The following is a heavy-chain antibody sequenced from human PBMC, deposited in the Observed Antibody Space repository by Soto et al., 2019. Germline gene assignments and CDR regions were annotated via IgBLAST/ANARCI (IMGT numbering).Heavy chain of an antibody. CDR2: IYHSGST. Sequence: PSETLSLTCAVSGYSISSGYYWGWIRQPPGKGLEWIGSIYHSGSTYYNPSLKSRVTISVDTSKNQFSLKLSSVTAADTAVYYCASGGYYDFWSGLVEPNYYYYYGMDVWGQGTTVTVSS. V-gene: IGHV4-38-2*01. J-gene: IGHJ6*02. D-gene: IGHD3-3*01. CDR1: GYSISSGYY. CDR3: ASGGYYDFWSGLVEPNYYYYYGMDV.